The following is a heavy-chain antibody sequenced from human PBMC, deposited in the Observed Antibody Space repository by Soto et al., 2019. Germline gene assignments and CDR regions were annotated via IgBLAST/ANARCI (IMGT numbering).Heavy chain of an antibody. J-gene: IGHJ6*02. V-gene: IGHV3-43*01. CDR1: GFTLDDYT. CDR3: ASHGVVPAASNYYYYGMDV. D-gene: IGHD2-2*01. CDR2: ISWDGGST. Sequence: PGGSLRLSCAASGFTLDDYTMHWVRQATGKGLEWVSLISWDGGSTYYADSVEGRFTISRDNAKNSLYLQMNSLRAEDTAVYYCASHGVVPAASNYYYYGMDVWGQGTTVTVSS.